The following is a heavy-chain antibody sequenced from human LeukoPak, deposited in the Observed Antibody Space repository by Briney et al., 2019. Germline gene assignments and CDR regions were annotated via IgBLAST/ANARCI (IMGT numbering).Heavy chain of an antibody. CDR2: IYENGGTT. Sequence: PGGSLRLSCVGSGFTFRSHAMSWVRQAPEKGLEFVSGIYENGGTTYYADSVKGRFTISRDNSKNTLYLQMNSLRAEDTAVYYCAKVQYPGDYWGQGTLVTVSS. CDR3: AKVQYPGDY. V-gene: IGHV3-23*01. J-gene: IGHJ4*02. D-gene: IGHD5-24*01. CDR1: GFTFRSHA.